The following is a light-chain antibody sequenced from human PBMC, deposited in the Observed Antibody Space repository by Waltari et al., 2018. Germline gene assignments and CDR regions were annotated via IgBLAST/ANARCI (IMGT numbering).Light chain of an antibody. CDR1: SSNIGSNY. J-gene: IGLJ2*01. CDR3: AAWDDSLNGVV. Sequence: QSVLTQPPSASGTPGQRVTIPCSGRSSNIGSNYVNWYQQLPGTAPKLLIYGNYQRPSGVPDRVSGSKSGTSASLAISGLQSEDEADYYCAAWDDSLNGVVFGGGTKLTV. CDR2: GNY. V-gene: IGLV1-44*01.